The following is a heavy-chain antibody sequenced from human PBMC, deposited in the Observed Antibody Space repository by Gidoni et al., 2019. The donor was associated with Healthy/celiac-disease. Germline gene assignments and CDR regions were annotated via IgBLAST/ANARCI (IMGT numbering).Heavy chain of an antibody. CDR2: FDSEDGET. D-gene: IGHD6-13*01. V-gene: IGHV1-24*01. CDR1: GYTLTELS. CDR3: ATVTASGVAAAHYFDY. J-gene: IGHJ4*02. Sequence: QVQLVQSGAEVKKPGASVKVSCKVSGYTLTELSMHWVRQAPGKGLEWMGGFDSEDGETIYAQKFQGRVTMTEDTSTDTAYMELSSLRSEDTAVYYCATVTASGVAAAHYFDYWGQGTLVTVSS.